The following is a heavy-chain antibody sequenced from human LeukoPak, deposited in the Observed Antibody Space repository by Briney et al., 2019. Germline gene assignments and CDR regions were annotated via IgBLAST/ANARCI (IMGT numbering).Heavy chain of an antibody. D-gene: IGHD3-10*01. J-gene: IGHJ4*02. CDR1: GYTFTSYD. CDR2: INPNSGGT. V-gene: IGHV1-2*02. CDR3: ARAGLWFGESSFSY. Sequence: GASVKVSCKASGYTFTSYDINWVRQAPGQGLEWMGWINPNSGGTNYAQKFQGRVTMTRDTSISTAYMELSRLRSDDTAVYYCARAGLWFGESSFSYWGQGTLVTVSS.